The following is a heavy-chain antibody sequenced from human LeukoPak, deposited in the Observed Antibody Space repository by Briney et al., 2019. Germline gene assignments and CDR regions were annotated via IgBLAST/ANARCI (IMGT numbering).Heavy chain of an antibody. D-gene: IGHD3-16*01. J-gene: IGHJ6*02. V-gene: IGHV3-7*03. CDR3: ARGGGLDV. CDR2: IKEDGTRK. Sequence: GGSLRLSCAASGFTFSSHWMTWVRQAPGKGLEWVANIKEDGTRKNYVDSVKGRFTISRDNAKNSLYLQMSNLRAEDTAVYFCARGGGLDVWGQGATVTVSS. CDR1: GFTFSSHW.